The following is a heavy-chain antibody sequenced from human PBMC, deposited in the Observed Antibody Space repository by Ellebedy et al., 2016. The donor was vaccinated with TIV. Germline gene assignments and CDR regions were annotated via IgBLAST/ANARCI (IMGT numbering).Heavy chain of an antibody. Sequence: SGPTLVXPTQTLTLTCTFSGFSLSTSGMRVSWIRQPPGKALEWLARIDWDDDKFYSTSLKTRLTISKDTSKNQVVLTMTNMDPVDTATYYCARMGYSNYVRDYWFDPWGQGTLVTVSS. CDR1: GFSLSTSGMR. V-gene: IGHV2-70*04. CDR3: ARMGYSNYVRDYWFDP. J-gene: IGHJ5*02. D-gene: IGHD4-11*01. CDR2: IDWDDDK.